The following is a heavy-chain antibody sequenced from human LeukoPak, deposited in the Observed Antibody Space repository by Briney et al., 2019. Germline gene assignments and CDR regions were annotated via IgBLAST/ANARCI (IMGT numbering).Heavy chain of an antibody. CDR3: ARDKAYDSNNYYWESNGMDV. V-gene: IGHV3-23*01. CDR2: ISGSGDNT. J-gene: IGHJ6*02. D-gene: IGHD3-22*01. CDR1: GFTFSSYA. Sequence: GGSLRLSCAASGFTFSSYAMSWVRQAPGKGLEWVSGISGSGDNTYYADSVKGRFTISRDNSKNTLYVQMNSLRTEDTAVYYCARDKAYDSNNYYWESNGMDVWGQGTTVTVPS.